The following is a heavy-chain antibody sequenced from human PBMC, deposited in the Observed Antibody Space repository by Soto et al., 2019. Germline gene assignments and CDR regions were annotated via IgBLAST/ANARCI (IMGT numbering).Heavy chain of an antibody. CDR2: ISYDGSNK. Sequence: GGSLRLSCAASGFTFNSYTMHWVRQAPGKGLEWMAVISYDGSNKYYADSVKGRFTISRDIPKNTLYLQMSSLRAEDTAVYYCARGWEVLGHFDSWGQGTLVTVSS. V-gene: IGHV3-30-3*01. CDR3: ARGWEVLGHFDS. CDR1: GFTFNSYT. J-gene: IGHJ4*02. D-gene: IGHD1-26*01.